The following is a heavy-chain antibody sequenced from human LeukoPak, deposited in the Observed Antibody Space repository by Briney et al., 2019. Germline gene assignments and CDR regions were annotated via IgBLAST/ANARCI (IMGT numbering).Heavy chain of an antibody. CDR3: AKSSYYDSSGYYREYYFDY. CDR2: ISGSGGST. D-gene: IGHD3-22*01. CDR1: GFTFSTYA. Sequence: GGSLRLSCATSGFTFSTYAMSWVRQAPGKGLEWVSAISGSGGSTNYADSVKGRVTVSRDNSKSTLYLQMNSLRAEDTAVYYCAKSSYYDSSGYYREYYFDYWGQGTLVTVSS. V-gene: IGHV3-23*01. J-gene: IGHJ4*02.